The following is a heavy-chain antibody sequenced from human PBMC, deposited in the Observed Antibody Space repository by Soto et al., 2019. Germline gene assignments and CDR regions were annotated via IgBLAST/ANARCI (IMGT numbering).Heavy chain of an antibody. CDR1: GYTFTSYG. J-gene: IGHJ5*02. CDR2: ISAYNGNT. Sequence: ASVKVSCKASGYTFTSYGISWVRQAPGQGLEWMGWISAYNGNTNYAQKLRGRVTMTTDTSTSTAYMELRSLRSDDTAVYYCARFLNSGYDPWFDPWGQGSLVTVSS. CDR3: ARFLNSGYDPWFDP. D-gene: IGHD5-12*01. V-gene: IGHV1-18*01.